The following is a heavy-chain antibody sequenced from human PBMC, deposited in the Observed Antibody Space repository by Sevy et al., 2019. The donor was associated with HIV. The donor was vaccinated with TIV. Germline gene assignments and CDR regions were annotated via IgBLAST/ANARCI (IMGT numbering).Heavy chain of an antibody. V-gene: IGHV3-23*01. Sequence: GGSLRLSCAASGFTFSSYAMSWVRQAPGNGLEWVSAISGSGGSTYYADSVKGRFTISRDNSKNTLYLQMNSLRAEDTAVYYCATQVARSPQFDYWGQGTLVTVSS. CDR2: ISGSGGST. D-gene: IGHD2-15*01. J-gene: IGHJ4*02. CDR1: GFTFSSYA. CDR3: ATQVARSPQFDY.